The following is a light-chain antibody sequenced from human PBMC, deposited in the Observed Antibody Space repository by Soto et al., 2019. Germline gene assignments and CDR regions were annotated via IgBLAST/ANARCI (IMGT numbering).Light chain of an antibody. V-gene: IGKV1-5*03. Sequence: DIQMTQSPSSLSASVGDRFTITCRASQTIRNYLNWLACCQRKPGKAPKVIIYKASNLESGVPARFRGGESGTEFTLTITSLQPDDFASSWEAFGQGTKVDIK. CDR1: QTIRN. CDR2: KAS. CDR3: A. J-gene: IGKJ1*01.